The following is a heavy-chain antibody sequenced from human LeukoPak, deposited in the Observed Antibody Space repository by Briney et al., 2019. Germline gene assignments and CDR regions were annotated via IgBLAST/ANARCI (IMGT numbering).Heavy chain of an antibody. D-gene: IGHD6-19*01. J-gene: IGHJ4*02. V-gene: IGHV3-9*01. CDR1: GFTFDDYA. CDR3: AKSIGKRQWLGAFDH. Sequence: PGRSLRLSCAASGFTFDDYAMHWVRQAPGKGLEWVSGIYWNSGSIGYADSVKGRFTISRDNAKNSLYLQMNSLRAEDTALYYLAKSIGKRQWLGAFDHWGQGTLVTVSS. CDR2: IYWNSGSI.